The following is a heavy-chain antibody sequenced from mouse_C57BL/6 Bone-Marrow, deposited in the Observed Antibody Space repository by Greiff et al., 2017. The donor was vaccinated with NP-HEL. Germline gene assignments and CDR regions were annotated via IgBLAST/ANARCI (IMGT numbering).Heavy chain of an antibody. D-gene: IGHD1-1*01. J-gene: IGHJ1*03. CDR1: GYTFTSYW. CDR2: IDPSDSYT. V-gene: IGHV1-69*01. Sequence: QVQLQQPGAELVMPGASVKLSCKASGYTFTSYWMHWVKQRPGQGLEWIGEIDPSDSYTNYNEKFKGKSTLTVDKSSSTAYMQLSSLTSEDSAVYSFSRGYYDSSYGWYFDVWGTGTTVTVSS. CDR3: SRGYYDSSYGWYFDV.